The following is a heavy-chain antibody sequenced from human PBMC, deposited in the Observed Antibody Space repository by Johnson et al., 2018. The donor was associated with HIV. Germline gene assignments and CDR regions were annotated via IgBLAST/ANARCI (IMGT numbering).Heavy chain of an antibody. CDR2: IKQDGSEK. D-gene: IGHD2-21*01. CDR3: ARYCGGGCYPHYDALDL. CDR1: GFTFDDYA. V-gene: IGHV3-7*02. J-gene: IGHJ3*01. Sequence: VQLVESGGGLVQPGRSLRLSCAASGFTFDDYAMHWVRQAPGKGLEWVANIKQDGSEKYYVDSVKGRFNISRDNANNTLYLQMNSLKAGDTAVYYCARYCGGGCYPHYDALDLWGQGTMVTVSS.